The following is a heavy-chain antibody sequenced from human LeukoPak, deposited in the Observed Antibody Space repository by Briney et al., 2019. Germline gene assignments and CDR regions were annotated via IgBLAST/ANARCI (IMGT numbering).Heavy chain of an antibody. CDR1: GYTFIGYY. CDR2: INPNSGGT. V-gene: IGHV1-2*02. D-gene: IGHD3-9*01. J-gene: IGHJ6*03. Sequence: GASVKVACKASGYTFIGYYMHWVGQAPGRGREWMGGINPNSGGTNYAQKFQGRGNMTRDTAISTAYMELSRLRSDDTAVYYCARGRPYRQDILTGYYMYYYYYMDVWGKGTTVTVSS. CDR3: ARGRPYRQDILTGYYMYYYYYMDV.